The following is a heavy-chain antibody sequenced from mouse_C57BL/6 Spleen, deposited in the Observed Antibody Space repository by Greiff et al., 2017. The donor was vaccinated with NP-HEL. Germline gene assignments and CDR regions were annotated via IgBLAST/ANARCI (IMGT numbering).Heavy chain of an antibody. CDR3: ARGWGTTIVATDY. V-gene: IGHV1-50*01. CDR2: IDPSDSYT. CDR1: GYTFTSYW. D-gene: IGHD1-1*01. J-gene: IGHJ2*01. Sequence: QVQLQQPGAELVKPGASVKLSCKASGYTFTSYWMQWVKQRPGQGLEWIGEIDPSDSYTKYNQTFKGKATLTVDTSSSTAYMQLSSLTSGDSAVYYCARGWGTTIVATDYWGQGTTLTVSS.